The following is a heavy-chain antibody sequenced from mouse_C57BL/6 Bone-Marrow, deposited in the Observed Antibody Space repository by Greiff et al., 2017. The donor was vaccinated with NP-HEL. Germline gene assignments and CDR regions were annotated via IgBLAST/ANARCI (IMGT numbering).Heavy chain of an antibody. D-gene: IGHD2-2*01. CDR2: INSDGGST. CDR1: EYEFPSYD. CDR3: ARYGYARAMDY. V-gene: IGHV5-2*01. Sequence: EVHLVESGGGLVQPGESLKLSCESSEYEFPSYDMSWVSKTPEKRLELVAAINSDGGSTYYPDTMERRFIISRDKTKKTLYLQLSSLRSEDTAFYYCARYGYARAMDYWGQGTSVTVSS. J-gene: IGHJ4*01.